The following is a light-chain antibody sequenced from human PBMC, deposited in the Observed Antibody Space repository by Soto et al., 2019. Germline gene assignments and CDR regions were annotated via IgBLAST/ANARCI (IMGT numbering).Light chain of an antibody. Sequence: QSVLTQPPSVSAAPGQKVTISCSGSSSNIGNNYVSWYQQLPGTAPKLLIYDNNERPSGIPDRFSGSKSGTSATLGITGLQTGDEADYYCGSWDSSLSNVVFGGGTKLTV. CDR1: SSNIGNNY. CDR2: DNN. V-gene: IGLV1-51*01. J-gene: IGLJ2*01. CDR3: GSWDSSLSNVV.